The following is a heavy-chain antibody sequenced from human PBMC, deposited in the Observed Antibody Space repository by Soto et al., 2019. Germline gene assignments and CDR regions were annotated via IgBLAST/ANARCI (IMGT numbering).Heavy chain of an antibody. V-gene: IGHV3-11*06. CDR2: ISSSSSYT. J-gene: IGHJ4*02. Sequence: GGSLRLSCAASGFTFSDYYMSWIRQAPGKGLEWVSYISSSSSYTNYADSVKGRFTISRDNAKNSLYLQMNSLRAEDTAVYYCAREITGSVLRFLEWSSDYWGQGTLVTVSS. CDR3: AREITGSVLRFLEWSSDY. D-gene: IGHD3-3*01. CDR1: GFTFSDYY.